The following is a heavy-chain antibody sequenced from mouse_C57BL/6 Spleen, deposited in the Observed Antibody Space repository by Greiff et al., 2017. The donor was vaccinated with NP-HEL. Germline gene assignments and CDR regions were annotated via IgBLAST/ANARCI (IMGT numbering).Heavy chain of an antibody. V-gene: IGHV14-2*01. CDR1: GFNIKDYY. D-gene: IGHD3-2*02. CDR2: IDPEDGET. J-gene: IGHJ3*01. Sequence: EVQLQQSGAELVKPGASVTLSCTASGFNIKDYYMHWVKQRTEQGLEWIGRIDPEDGETKYAQKFQGKATITADTSSNTAYLQLSSLTSEDTAVYYCASSGSGSWFAYWGQGTLVTVSA. CDR3: ASSGSGSWFAY.